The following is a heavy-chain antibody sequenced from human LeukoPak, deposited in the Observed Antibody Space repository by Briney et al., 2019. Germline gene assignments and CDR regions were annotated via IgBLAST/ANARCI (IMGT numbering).Heavy chain of an antibody. V-gene: IGHV4-39*07. CDR1: GVSISSKTYN. D-gene: IGHD3-22*01. J-gene: IGHJ3*02. Sequence: SETLSLTCSISGVSISSKTYNWGWIPQPPGKGLEWIGSTYYTGSTHYNPALKSRVTITVDTSKNQLSLKLTPVTAADMSVYYCARDRSSGYSSDAFDIWGQGTMVTVSS. CDR2: TYYTGST. CDR3: ARDRSSGYSSDAFDI.